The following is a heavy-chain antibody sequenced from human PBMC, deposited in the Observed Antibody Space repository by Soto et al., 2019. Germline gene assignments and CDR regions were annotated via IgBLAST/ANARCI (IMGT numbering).Heavy chain of an antibody. D-gene: IGHD3-10*01. CDR3: ASDPYYYASDY. Sequence: PGGSLRLSCAASGFTFSDHYMTWIRQAPGKGLEWVSYISGSGTTIYYTDSVKGRFTVSRDNAKNSQYLQMNSLRAEDTAVYYCASDPYYYASDYWGQGTLVTVSS. V-gene: IGHV3-11*01. J-gene: IGHJ4*02. CDR2: ISGSGTTI. CDR1: GFTFSDHY.